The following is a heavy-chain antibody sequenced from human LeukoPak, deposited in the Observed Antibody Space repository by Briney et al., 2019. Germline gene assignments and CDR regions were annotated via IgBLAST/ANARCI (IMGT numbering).Heavy chain of an antibody. CDR1: GVSISSGDYY. J-gene: IGHJ5*02. Sequence: SETLSLTCTVSGVSISSGDYYWSWIRQHPGKGLEWIGYIHHSGSTYYNPSLKSRVIISVDTSKNQFSLKLNSVTAADTAVYYCASYGSGSYRFDPWGQGTLVTVSS. V-gene: IGHV4-31*03. D-gene: IGHD3-10*01. CDR3: ASYGSGSYRFDP. CDR2: IHHSGST.